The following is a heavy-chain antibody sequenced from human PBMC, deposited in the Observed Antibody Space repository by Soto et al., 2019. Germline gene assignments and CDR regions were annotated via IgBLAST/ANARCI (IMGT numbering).Heavy chain of an antibody. Sequence: GESLKISCKGSGYSFTSYWIGWVRQMPGKGLEWMGIIYPGDSDTRYSPSFQGQVTISADKSISTAYLQWSSLKASDTAMYYCARRGEMIDPSEKYFDYWGQGTLVTVSS. J-gene: IGHJ4*02. D-gene: IGHD3-22*01. CDR3: ARRGEMIDPSEKYFDY. CDR1: GYSFTSYW. CDR2: IYPGDSDT. V-gene: IGHV5-51*01.